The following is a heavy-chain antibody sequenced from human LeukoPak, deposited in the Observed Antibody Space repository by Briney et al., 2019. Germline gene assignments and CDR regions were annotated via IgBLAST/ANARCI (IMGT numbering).Heavy chain of an antibody. CDR1: RFTFSSYE. Sequence: QAGGSLRLSCAASRFTFSSYEMNWVRQAPGKGLEWVSYISSSGSTIYYADSVKGRFTISRDNAKNSLYLQMNSLRAEDTAVYYCARDRGSSGSFDPWGQGTLVTVSS. V-gene: IGHV3-48*03. CDR2: ISSSGSTI. J-gene: IGHJ5*02. D-gene: IGHD6-19*01. CDR3: ARDRGSSGSFDP.